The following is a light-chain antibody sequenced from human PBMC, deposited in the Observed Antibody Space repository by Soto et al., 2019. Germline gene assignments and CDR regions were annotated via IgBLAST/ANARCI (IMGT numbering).Light chain of an antibody. CDR2: AAS. CDR3: QQYYSYPRT. V-gene: IGKV1-8*01. J-gene: IGKJ2*01. Sequence: AIRMTQSPSSFSASTGDRVTITCRASQGISSYLAWYQQKPGKAHKLLIYAASTLQSGVPSRFSGSGSGTDFTLTISCLQSEDFATYYCQQYYSYPRTFGQGTKVDIK. CDR1: QGISSY.